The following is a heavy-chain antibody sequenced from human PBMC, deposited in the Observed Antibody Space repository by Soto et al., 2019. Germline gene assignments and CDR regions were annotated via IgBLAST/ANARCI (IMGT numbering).Heavy chain of an antibody. Sequence: SSETLSLTCTVSGGSISSGGYYWSWIRQHPGKGLEWIGYIYYSGSTYYNPSLKSRVTISVDTSKNQFSLKLSSVTAADTAVYYCASRIAAAGFYDYWGQGTLVTVSS. J-gene: IGHJ4*02. CDR1: GGSISSGGYY. CDR3: ASRIAAAGFYDY. CDR2: IYYSGST. V-gene: IGHV4-31*03. D-gene: IGHD6-13*01.